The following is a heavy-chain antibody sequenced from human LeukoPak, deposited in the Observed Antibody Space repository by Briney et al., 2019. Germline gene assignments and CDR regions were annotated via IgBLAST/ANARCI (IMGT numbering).Heavy chain of an antibody. Sequence: GGSLRLSCAASGFSIRLNYMTWVRQAPGKGLEWVSVIYSGGSTYYADSVKGRFTISRDNSKNTLYLQMNSLRAEDTAVYYCAGATTLSGLFDYWGQGTLVTVSS. J-gene: IGHJ4*02. CDR3: AGATTLSGLFDY. V-gene: IGHV3-53*01. CDR1: GFSIRLNY. D-gene: IGHD4-17*01. CDR2: IYSGGST.